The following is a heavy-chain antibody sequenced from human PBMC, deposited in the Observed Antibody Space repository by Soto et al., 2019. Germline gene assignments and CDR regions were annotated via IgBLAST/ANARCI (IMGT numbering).Heavy chain of an antibody. D-gene: IGHD5-18*01. CDR2: ISGSGGST. CDR1: GFTCSSYA. V-gene: IGHV3-23*01. CDR3: AKDEGVQLWLSAFDI. Sequence: GRSLRLSCAAAGFTCSSYAMSWVRQAPGKGLEWVSAISGSGGSTYYADSVKGRFTISRDNSKNTLYLQMNSLRAEDTAVYYCAKDEGVQLWLSAFDIWGQGTMVTGSS. J-gene: IGHJ3*02.